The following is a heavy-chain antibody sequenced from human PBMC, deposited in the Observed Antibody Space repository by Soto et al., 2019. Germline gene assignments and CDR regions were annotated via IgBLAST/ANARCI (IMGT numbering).Heavy chain of an antibody. J-gene: IGHJ4*02. V-gene: IGHV1-18*01. CDR1: GYTFSNYG. CDR2: ISNFNGNT. CDR3: AREECDY. Sequence: QVQLVQSGAEVKKPGASVKVSCKTSGYTFSNYGITWVRQAPGRGLERMGWISNFNGNTKFAQKFQGRVTMTTDTSTSTAYMELKTLRADDTAVYFCAREECDYWGQGTLVTVSS.